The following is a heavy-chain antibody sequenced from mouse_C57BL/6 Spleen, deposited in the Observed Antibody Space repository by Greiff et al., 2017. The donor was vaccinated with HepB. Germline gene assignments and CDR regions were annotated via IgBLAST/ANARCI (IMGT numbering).Heavy chain of an antibody. V-gene: IGHV1-50*01. CDR1: GYTFTSYW. Sequence: QVQLQQPGAELVKPGASVKLSCKASGYTFTSYWMQWVKQRPGQGLEWIGEIDPSDSYTNYNQKFKGKATLTVDTSSSTAYMQLSSLTSEDSAVYYCARPGRGGYFDVWGTGTTVTVSS. D-gene: IGHD3-3*01. J-gene: IGHJ1*03. CDR2: IDPSDSYT. CDR3: ARPGRGGYFDV.